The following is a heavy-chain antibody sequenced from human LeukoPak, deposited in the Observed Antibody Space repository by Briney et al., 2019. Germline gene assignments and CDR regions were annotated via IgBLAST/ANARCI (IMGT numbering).Heavy chain of an antibody. J-gene: IGHJ3*02. CDR1: GYTFTGYY. D-gene: IGHD4-17*01. CDR3: ARASGSGDYSAFDM. V-gene: IGHV1-2*02. CDR2: INPNIGGT. Sequence: GASVKVSCKASGYTFTGYYIQWVRQAPGQGLEWVGWINPNIGGTNYAQKLQGRITMTRDTSSSTVYIDLSSLTSDDTAVYFCARASGSGDYSAFDMWGQGTMVTVSS.